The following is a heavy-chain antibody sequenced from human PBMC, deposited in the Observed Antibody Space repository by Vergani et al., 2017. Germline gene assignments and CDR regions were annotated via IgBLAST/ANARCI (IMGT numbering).Heavy chain of an antibody. D-gene: IGHD5-24*01. CDR2: FDPEDGET. V-gene: IGHV1-24*01. CDR3: ARDGGRDGYNFPDLDY. CDR1: GYTLTELS. Sequence: QVQLVQSGAEVKKPGASVKVSCKVSGYTLTELSMHWVRPAPGKGLEWMGGFDPEDGETMYAQKFQGRITMTEDTSTDTAYMELSSLRSEDTAVYYCARDGGRDGYNFPDLDYWGQGTLVTVSS. J-gene: IGHJ4*02.